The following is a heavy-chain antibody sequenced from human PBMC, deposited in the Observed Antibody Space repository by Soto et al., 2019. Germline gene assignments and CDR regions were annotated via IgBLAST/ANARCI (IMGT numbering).Heavy chain of an antibody. CDR3: ARDYSGDTIYYYYGMDV. CDR1: GFTFSSYG. J-gene: IGHJ6*02. Sequence: GGSLRLSXAASGFTFSSYGMHWVRQAPGKGLEWVAVIWYDGSNKYYADSVKGRFTISRDSSKNTLYLQMNSLRAEDTAVYYCARDYSGDTIYYYYGMDVWGQGTTVTVSS. D-gene: IGHD4-17*01. V-gene: IGHV3-33*01. CDR2: IWYDGSNK.